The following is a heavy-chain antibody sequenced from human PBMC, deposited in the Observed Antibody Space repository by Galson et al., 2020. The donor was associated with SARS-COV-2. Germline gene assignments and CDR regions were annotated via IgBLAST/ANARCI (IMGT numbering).Heavy chain of an antibody. D-gene: IGHD6-19*01. V-gene: IGHV1-2*02. CDR2: INPNSGGT. J-gene: IGHJ2*01. CDR3: ARVDSSGWYGWYFDR. CDR1: GYTFTGYY. Sequence: ASVKVSCKASGYTFTGYYMHWVRQAPGQGLEWMGWINPNSGGTDYAQKFQGRVTMARDTSISTAYMDLTRLRSDDTAVYYCARVDSSGWYGWYFDRWGRGTLVTVSS.